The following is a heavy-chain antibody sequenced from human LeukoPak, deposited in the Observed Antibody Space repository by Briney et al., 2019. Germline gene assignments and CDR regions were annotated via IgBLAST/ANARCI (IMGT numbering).Heavy chain of an antibody. CDR1: GGSISTYY. V-gene: IGHV4-59*12. D-gene: IGHD1-26*01. CDR2: IYYSGST. CDR3: ARGGDHEEWEYAFDI. J-gene: IGHJ3*02. Sequence: SETLSLTCTVSGGSISTYYWSWIRQPPGKGLEWIGYIYYSGSTYYNPSLKSRVTISVDTSKNQFSLKLSSVTAADTAVYYCARGGDHEEWEYAFDIWGQGTMVTVSS.